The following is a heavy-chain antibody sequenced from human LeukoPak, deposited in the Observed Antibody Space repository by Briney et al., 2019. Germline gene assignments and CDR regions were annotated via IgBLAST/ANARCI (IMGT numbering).Heavy chain of an antibody. V-gene: IGHV4-61*02. CDR3: ARVGRVAGGLH. D-gene: IGHD6-19*01. CDR1: GGSISSGSYY. Sequence: KSSESLSLTCTVAGGSISSGSYYWSWIRQPAGKGLEWIGRIYTSGSTNYNPSLKSRVTMSLDTSKNQFSLNLSSVTAADTAVYYCARVGRVAGGLHWGQGTLVTVSS. J-gene: IGHJ4*02. CDR2: IYTSGST.